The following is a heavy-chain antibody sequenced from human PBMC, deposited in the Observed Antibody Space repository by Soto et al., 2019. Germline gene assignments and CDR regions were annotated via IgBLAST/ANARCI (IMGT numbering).Heavy chain of an antibody. J-gene: IGHJ5*02. D-gene: IGHD3-3*01. Sequence: EVQLLESGGGLVQPGGSLRLSCAASGFTFSSYAMSWVRQAPGKGLEWVSAISGSGGSTYYADSVKGRFTISRDNSKNTLYLQLKRLRAADRFVYYCAKDTSPVDPGGEGALVAASS. CDR3: AKDTSPVDP. CDR1: GFTFSSYA. V-gene: IGHV3-23*01. CDR2: ISGSGGST.